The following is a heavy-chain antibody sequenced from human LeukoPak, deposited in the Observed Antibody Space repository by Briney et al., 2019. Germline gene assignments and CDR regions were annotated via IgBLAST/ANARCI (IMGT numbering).Heavy chain of an antibody. CDR2: IYTSGST. J-gene: IGHJ4*02. V-gene: IGHV4-61*02. CDR3: ARWHYYGSGSYSQGFDY. CDR1: GGSISSGSYY. Sequence: SETLSLTCTVSGGSISSGSYYWSWIRQPAGKGLEWIGRIYTSGSTNYNPSLKSRVTISVDTSKNQFSLKLSSVTAADTAVYYCARWHYYGSGSYSQGFDYWGQGTLVTVSS. D-gene: IGHD3-10*01.